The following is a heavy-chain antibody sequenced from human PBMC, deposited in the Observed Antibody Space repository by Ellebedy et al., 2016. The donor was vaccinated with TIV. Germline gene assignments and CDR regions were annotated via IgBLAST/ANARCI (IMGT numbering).Heavy chain of an antibody. V-gene: IGHV4-39*07. CDR3: AIRRAHITMVRGVRGQNWFDP. D-gene: IGHD3-10*01. CDR1: GGSIRSSSYY. Sequence: SETLSLTCTVSGGSIRSSSYYWGWIRQPPGKGLEWIGSIYYSGNTYYNPSLKSRVTISVDTSKNQFSLKLSSVTAADTAVYYCAIRRAHITMVRGVRGQNWFDPWGQGTLVTVSS. CDR2: IYYSGNT. J-gene: IGHJ5*02.